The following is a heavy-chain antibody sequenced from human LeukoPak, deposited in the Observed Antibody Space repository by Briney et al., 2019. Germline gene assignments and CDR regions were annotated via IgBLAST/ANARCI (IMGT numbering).Heavy chain of an antibody. Sequence: SGGSLRLSCAASGFTFSSYWMYWVRQAPGKGLVWVSRINSDGSSTSHADSVKGRFTISRDNAKNTLYLQMNSLRAEDTAVYYCAREGGYSHAFDYWAREPWSPSPQ. V-gene: IGHV3-74*01. J-gene: IGHJ4*02. CDR2: INSDGSST. CDR1: GFTFSSYW. D-gene: IGHD3-22*01. CDR3: AREGGYSHAFDY.